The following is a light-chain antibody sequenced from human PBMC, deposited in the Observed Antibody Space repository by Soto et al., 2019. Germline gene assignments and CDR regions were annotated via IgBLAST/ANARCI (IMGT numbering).Light chain of an antibody. V-gene: IGKV1-5*03. CDR2: EGS. J-gene: IGKJ1*01. CDR1: QSISIC. CDR3: QQYDTYSRT. Sequence: DIRMTQSPSTLSASVGDRVTISCRLSQSISICLAWYQQKPGEAPKLLIYEGSTLARGVPSRFSGSGSGTKFTLTINSLQPDDFATFYCQQYDTYSRTFGQGTKVEVK.